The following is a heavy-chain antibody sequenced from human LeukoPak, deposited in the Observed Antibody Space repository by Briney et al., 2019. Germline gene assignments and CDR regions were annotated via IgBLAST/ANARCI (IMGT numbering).Heavy chain of an antibody. CDR3: ASLDSSGYRPFDP. V-gene: IGHV3-66*01. CDR2: IYSGGST. Sequence: GGSLRLSCAASGFTVSSNYMSWVRQAPGKGLEWVSVIYSGGSTYYADSVKGRFTISRDNSKNTLHLQMNSLRAEDTAVYYCASLDSSGYRPFDPWGQGTLVTVSS. D-gene: IGHD3-22*01. J-gene: IGHJ5*02. CDR1: GFTVSSNY.